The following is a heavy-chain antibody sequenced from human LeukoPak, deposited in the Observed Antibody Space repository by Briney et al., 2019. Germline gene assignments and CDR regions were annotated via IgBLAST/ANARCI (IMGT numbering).Heavy chain of an antibody. CDR2: ISSDSKTI. CDR1: GFTFNTYS. J-gene: IGHJ4*02. Sequence: PGGSLRLSCTASGFTFNTYSMNWVRQAPGRGLEWVSYISSDSKTIYYADSVKGRFTIFRDNAKNSLYLQMDSLRAEDTAVYYCASPFDYWGQGTLVTVSS. V-gene: IGHV3-48*01. CDR3: ASPFDY.